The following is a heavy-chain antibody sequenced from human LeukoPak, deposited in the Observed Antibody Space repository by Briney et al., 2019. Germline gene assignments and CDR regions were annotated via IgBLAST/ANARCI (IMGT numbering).Heavy chain of an antibody. D-gene: IGHD2-15*01. CDR1: GFTFSSYA. CDR2: ISDSNGST. J-gene: IGHJ3*02. CDR3: ARGGHYSYAFDI. Sequence: PGGSLRLSCAASGFTFSSYAMSWVRQAPGKGLERVSGISDSNGSTYYADSVKGRFTMSRDNSKNTLYLQMNSLRAEDTAVYYCARGGHYSYAFDIWGQGTMVTVSS. V-gene: IGHV3-23*01.